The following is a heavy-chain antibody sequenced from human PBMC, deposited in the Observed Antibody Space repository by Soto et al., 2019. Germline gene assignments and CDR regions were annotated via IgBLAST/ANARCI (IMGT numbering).Heavy chain of an antibody. V-gene: IGHV3-74*01. CDR2: INSDGGGA. CDR3: ARALGYCTGISCF. J-gene: IGHJ4*02. CDR1: GFTFSSYW. D-gene: IGHD2-2*01. Sequence: GGSLRLSCAASGFTFSSYWMHWVRQAPGKGLVWVSRINSDGGGASYADSVKGRFTISRDNAKNTLYLQMNSLRADDTAVYYCARALGYCTGISCFGGQGTLVTVSS.